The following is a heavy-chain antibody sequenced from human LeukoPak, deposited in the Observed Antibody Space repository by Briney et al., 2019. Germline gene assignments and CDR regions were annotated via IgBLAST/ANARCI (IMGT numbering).Heavy chain of an antibody. Sequence: EASVKVSCTASGYIFTSYVLHWVRQAPGQGLEWMGWINTNTGNPTYAQGFTGRFAFSLDTSVSTAYLQISSLKADDTAMYYCARGDYETHGYQTRWGQGTLVTVSS. D-gene: IGHD3-22*01. CDR1: GYIFTSYV. CDR3: ARGDYETHGYQTR. J-gene: IGHJ4*02. V-gene: IGHV7-4-1*02. CDR2: INTNTGNP.